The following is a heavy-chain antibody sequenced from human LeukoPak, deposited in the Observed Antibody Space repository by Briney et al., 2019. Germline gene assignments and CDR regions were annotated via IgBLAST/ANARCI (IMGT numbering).Heavy chain of an antibody. CDR2: VYPGDSDT. CDR1: GYSFNTYW. Sequence: GESLKISCKGSGYSFNTYWIAWVRQMPGKGLEVMGIVYPGDSDTRYSPSFQGQVTISADKSISTAYLQWSSLRASDTAMYYCARALRFCSGGSCYRWFDPWGQGTLVTVSS. J-gene: IGHJ5*02. D-gene: IGHD2-15*01. V-gene: IGHV5-51*01. CDR3: ARALRFCSGGSCYRWFDP.